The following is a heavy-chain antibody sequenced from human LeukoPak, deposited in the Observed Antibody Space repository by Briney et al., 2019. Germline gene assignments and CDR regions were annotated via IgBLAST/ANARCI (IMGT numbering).Heavy chain of an antibody. CDR2: INHSGST. CDR3: ARTSKWAAAAPLDY. Sequence: SETLSLTCAVYGGSFSGYYWSWIRQPPGKGLEWSGEINHSGSTNYNPSLKSRVTISVDTSKNQFSLKLSSVTAADTAVYYCARTSKWAAAAPLDYWGQGTLVTVSS. CDR1: GGSFSGYY. J-gene: IGHJ4*02. D-gene: IGHD6-13*01. V-gene: IGHV4-34*01.